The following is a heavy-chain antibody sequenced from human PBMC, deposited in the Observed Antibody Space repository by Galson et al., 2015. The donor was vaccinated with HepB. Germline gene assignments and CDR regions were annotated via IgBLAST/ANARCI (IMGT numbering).Heavy chain of an antibody. CDR3: AKDSREEVLAWGVSYYYLYMDV. V-gene: IGHV3-30*18. CDR1: GLTFSNYA. Sequence: SLRLSCAASGLTFSNYAIHWVRQAPGKGLEWVAVISYDGNNKYYVDSVKGRFTISRDYSKNTVYLQMNSLRTDDTAVYYCAKDSREEVLAWGVSYYYLYMDVWGKGTTVTVSS. CDR2: ISYDGNNK. J-gene: IGHJ6*03. D-gene: IGHD3-16*01.